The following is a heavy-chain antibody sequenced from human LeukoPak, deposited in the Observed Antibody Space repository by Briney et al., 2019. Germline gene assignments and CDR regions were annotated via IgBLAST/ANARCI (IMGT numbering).Heavy chain of an antibody. V-gene: IGHV3-21*01. CDR1: GFTFSNYS. J-gene: IGHJ3*02. CDR2: ISSSSSYI. CDR3: ARGQEMATRNDAFDI. Sequence: GGSLRLSCAASGFTFSNYSMNWVRQAPGKGLEWVSSISSSSSYIYYADSVKGRFTISRDNAKNSLYLQMNSLRAEDTAVYYCARGQEMATRNDAFDIWGQGTMVIVSS. D-gene: IGHD5-24*01.